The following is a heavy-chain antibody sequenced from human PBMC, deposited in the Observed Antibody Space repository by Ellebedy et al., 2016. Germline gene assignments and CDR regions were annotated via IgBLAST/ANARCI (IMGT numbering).Heavy chain of an antibody. CDR2: ISSSGSTI. V-gene: IGHV3-11*01. D-gene: IGHD3-22*01. CDR1: GFTFSDYY. J-gene: IGHJ4*02. CDR3: ARDPLLHYYDSSGSFDY. Sequence: GESLKISXAASGFTFSDYYMSWIRKVPGKGLEWVSYISSSGSTIYYADSVKGRFTISRDNAKNSLYLQMNSLRAEDTAVYYCARDPLLHYYDSSGSFDYWGQGTLVTVSS.